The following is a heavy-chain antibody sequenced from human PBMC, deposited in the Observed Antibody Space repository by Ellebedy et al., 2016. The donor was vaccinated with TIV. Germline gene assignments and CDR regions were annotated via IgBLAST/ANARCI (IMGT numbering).Heavy chain of an antibody. CDR1: GGSITSGDYY. J-gene: IGHJ3*02. D-gene: IGHD1-20*01. Sequence: MPSETLSLTCTVPGGSITSGDYYWSWLRQPPGKGLEWVGYIYYSGSAYYNSSLKGRVKISVDRSKKQSSLALNSVTAADTAVYFCARGLTGNAFDIWGQGIMVTVSS. V-gene: IGHV4-30-4*01. CDR3: ARGLTGNAFDI. CDR2: IYYSGSA.